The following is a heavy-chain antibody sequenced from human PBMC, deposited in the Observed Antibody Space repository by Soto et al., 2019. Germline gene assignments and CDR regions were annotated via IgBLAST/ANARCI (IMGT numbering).Heavy chain of an antibody. Sequence: QVQLVESGGCVVQPGRSLRLSCAAAGFTFTTYGIHWVRQAPGRGLEWVAVISSDGSNKNYADSVKGRFTISRDNSKNTVSLQMNSLRADDTAVYYCAKERMGYYYGMDVWGQGTTVVVSS. V-gene: IGHV3-30*18. D-gene: IGHD6-13*01. CDR1: GFTFTTYG. CDR2: ISSDGSNK. CDR3: AKERMGYYYGMDV. J-gene: IGHJ6*02.